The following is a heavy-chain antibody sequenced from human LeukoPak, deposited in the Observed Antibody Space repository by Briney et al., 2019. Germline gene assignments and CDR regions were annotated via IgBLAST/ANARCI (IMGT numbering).Heavy chain of an antibody. CDR1: GFTFSTYS. CDR2: ISSTSTNI. Sequence: GGSLRLSCSASGFTFSTYSMNWVRQAPGKGLEWVSSISSTSTNIYYTDSVKGRFIISRDNARNSLYLQMNSLRAEDTAVYYCARDLYSSSPSFDYWGQGTLVTVSS. D-gene: IGHD6-6*01. V-gene: IGHV3-21*01. J-gene: IGHJ4*02. CDR3: ARDLYSSSPSFDY.